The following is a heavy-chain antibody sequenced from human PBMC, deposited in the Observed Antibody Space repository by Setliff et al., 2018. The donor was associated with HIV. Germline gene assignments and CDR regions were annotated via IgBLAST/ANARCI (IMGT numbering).Heavy chain of an antibody. Sequence: AASVKVSCKASGHSFTTYFLHWVRQAPGQGLEWMGMINPSGGEPSYAQRFQGRVTMTKNTSISTAYMELSSLRVEDTAVYYCARDYLYYNLYNGSPVYGMDVWGQGTTVTVSS. D-gene: IGHD3-3*01. V-gene: IGHV1-46*01. CDR3: ARDYLYYNLYNGSPVYGMDV. CDR1: GHSFTTYF. CDR2: INPSGGEP. J-gene: IGHJ6*02.